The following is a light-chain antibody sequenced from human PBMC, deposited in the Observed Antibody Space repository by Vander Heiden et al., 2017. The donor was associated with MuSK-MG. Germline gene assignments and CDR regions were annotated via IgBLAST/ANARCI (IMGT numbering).Light chain of an antibody. J-gene: IGKJ4*01. CDR1: QSISSY. CDR3: QQSYSTLT. V-gene: IGKV1-39*01. Sequence: DLQMPQSPSSLSASVGDRVTITCLASQSISSYLNWYQQKPGKGPKLLIYADSSLQSGHPSRYRGSESQTDFTLTISSLQAEDVATYYCQQSYSTLTFGGGTKVEIK. CDR2: ADS.